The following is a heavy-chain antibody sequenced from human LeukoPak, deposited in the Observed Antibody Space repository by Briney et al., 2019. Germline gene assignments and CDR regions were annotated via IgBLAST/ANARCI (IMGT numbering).Heavy chain of an antibody. CDR1: GDSISESAYY. V-gene: IGHV4-39*01. D-gene: IGHD2-2*01. Sequence: SETLSLTCSVSGDSISESAYYWYWAWIRHAPGKGLEWIGSVSYRGSIRYNAALKTRVTISVDMPKNQFSLNFTSLTATDTAVYYCARRHYAAWFDPWGQGTLVTVSS. J-gene: IGHJ5*02. CDR3: ARRHYAAWFDP. CDR2: VSYRGSI.